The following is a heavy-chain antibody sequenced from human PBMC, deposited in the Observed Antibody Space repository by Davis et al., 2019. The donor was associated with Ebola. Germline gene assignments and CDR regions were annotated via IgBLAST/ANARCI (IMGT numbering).Heavy chain of an antibody. CDR3: AGGSPYYYYYGMDV. CDR1: GFTFSSYG. V-gene: IGHV3-30*03. J-gene: IGHJ6*04. Sequence: PGGSLRLSCAASGFTFSSYGMHWVRQAPGKGLEWVAVISYDGSNKYYADSVKGRFTISRDNSKNTLYLQMNSLRAEDTAVYYCAGGSPYYYYYGMDVWGKGTTVTVSS. CDR2: ISYDGSNK. D-gene: IGHD3-16*01.